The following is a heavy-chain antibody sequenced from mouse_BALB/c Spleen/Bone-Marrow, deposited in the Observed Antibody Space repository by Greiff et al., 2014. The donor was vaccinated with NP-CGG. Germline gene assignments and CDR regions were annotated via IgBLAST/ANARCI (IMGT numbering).Heavy chain of an antibody. J-gene: IGHJ3*01. CDR2: IYPGDGNT. D-gene: IGHD2-4*01. V-gene: IGHV1-82*01. Sequence: VKLMESGPELVTPGDSVKISCKASGYAFSSSWMNWVKQRPGKGLEWIGRIYPGDGNTNYNGKFKGKTTLTADKASTTAYMQRSSLTSVDSAVYFCALYDYDGLSWCAYWGQGTLVTVSA. CDR3: ALYDYDGLSWCAY. CDR1: GYAFSSSW.